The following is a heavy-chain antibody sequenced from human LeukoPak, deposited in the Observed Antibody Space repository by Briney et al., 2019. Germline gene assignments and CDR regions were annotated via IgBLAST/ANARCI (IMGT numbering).Heavy chain of an antibody. D-gene: IGHD2-2*01. CDR3: ARDPLGYCSSTSCFSDYYMDV. V-gene: IGHV4-59*01. J-gene: IGHJ6*03. CDR2: IYYSGST. Sequence: SETLSLTCTVSGGSISSYYWSWIRQPPGKRLEWIGYIYYSGSTNYNPSLKSRVTISVDTSKNQFSLKLSSVTAADTAVYYCARDPLGYCSSTSCFSDYYMDVWGKGTTVTVSS. CDR1: GGSISSYY.